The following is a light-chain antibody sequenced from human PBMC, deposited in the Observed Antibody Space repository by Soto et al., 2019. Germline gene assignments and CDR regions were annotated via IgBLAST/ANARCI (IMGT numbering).Light chain of an antibody. CDR3: SSFTNSILV. CDR2: EVT. Sequence: QSALTQPASVSGSPGQSITISCTGTTSDVGIHNFVSWYQQLPGKAPKLLIYEVTNRPSGPSNRFSGSKSGNTASLTISGLQAEDEADYYCSSFTNSILVFGGGTKLTVL. J-gene: IGLJ3*02. CDR1: TSDVGIHNF. V-gene: IGLV2-14*01.